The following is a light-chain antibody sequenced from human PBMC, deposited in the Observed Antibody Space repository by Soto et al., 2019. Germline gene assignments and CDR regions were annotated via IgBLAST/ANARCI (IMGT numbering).Light chain of an antibody. CDR3: AAWEDARNRPE. CDR2: SDT. J-gene: IGLJ2*01. Sequence: QSVLTQPPSASGTPGQRVTISCSGGSSNIGSNTVNWYQQLPGTAPKLLISSDTQRPSGVPDRLSGYKSGTSASLAISGLQSEDEADYYCAAWEDARNRPEFGGGTTLTVL. V-gene: IGLV1-44*01. CDR1: SSNIGSNT.